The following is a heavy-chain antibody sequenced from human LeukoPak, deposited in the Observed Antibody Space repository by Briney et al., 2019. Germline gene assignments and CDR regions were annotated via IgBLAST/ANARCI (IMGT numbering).Heavy chain of an antibody. Sequence: PGGSLRLSCAASGFTFSSYGMHWVRQAPGKGLEWVAVISYDGSNKYYADSVKGRFTISRDNSKNTLYLQMNSLRAEDTAVYYCAKEKVINYYGDYGDAFDIWGQGTMVTVSS. CDR1: GFTFSSYG. CDR2: ISYDGSNK. J-gene: IGHJ3*02. D-gene: IGHD4-17*01. CDR3: AKEKVINYYGDYGDAFDI. V-gene: IGHV3-30*18.